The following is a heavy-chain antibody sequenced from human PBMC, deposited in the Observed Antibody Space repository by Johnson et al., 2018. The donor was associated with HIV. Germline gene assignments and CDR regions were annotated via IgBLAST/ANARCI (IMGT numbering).Heavy chain of an antibody. V-gene: IGHV3-30*18. CDR3: AKGDCSGGSCYSFTDAFDI. CDR2: QPYDGNNK. J-gene: IGHJ3*02. Sequence: VQPYDGNNKQYVDSVKGRSTISRDTSKNTLYLRMNSLRTEDTAVYYCAKGDCSGGSCYSFTDAFDIWGQGTMVTVSS. D-gene: IGHD2-15*01.